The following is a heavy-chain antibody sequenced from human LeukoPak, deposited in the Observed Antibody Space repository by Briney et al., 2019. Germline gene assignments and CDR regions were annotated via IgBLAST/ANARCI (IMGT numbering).Heavy chain of an antibody. CDR2: IPYDGSDK. Sequence: PGGSLRLSCAAFGFTFRSYGMHWVRQAPGKGLECVAFIPYDGSDKYYSDSVKGRFAISRDNSKNTLYLQMNSLRAEDTAVYYCARPGIAVADTGGAFDIWGQGTMVTVSS. D-gene: IGHD6-19*01. CDR3: ARPGIAVADTGGAFDI. V-gene: IGHV3-30*19. CDR1: GFTFRSYG. J-gene: IGHJ3*02.